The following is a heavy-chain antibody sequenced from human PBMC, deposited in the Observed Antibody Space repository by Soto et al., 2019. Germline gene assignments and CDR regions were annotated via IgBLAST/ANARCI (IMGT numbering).Heavy chain of an antibody. CDR3: ARETGTLYYYYYGMDV. J-gene: IGHJ6*02. Sequence: QVQLVQSGAEVKKPGSSVKVSCKASGGTFSSYAVSWVRQAPGQGLEWMGGIIPLFGTTSYAQKFQGRVTITADESTNTAYMELSSLRSEDTAVYYCARETGTLYYYYYGMDVWGQGTTVTVSS. V-gene: IGHV1-69*12. CDR2: IIPLFGTT. D-gene: IGHD1-7*01. CDR1: GGTFSSYA.